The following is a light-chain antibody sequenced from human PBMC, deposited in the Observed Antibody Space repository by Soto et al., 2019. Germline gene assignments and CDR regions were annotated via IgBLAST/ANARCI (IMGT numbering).Light chain of an antibody. CDR2: KAS. J-gene: IGKJ1*01. CDR3: QQYSSHWT. V-gene: IGKV1-5*03. CDR1: QSVSSW. Sequence: DIKMTQSPSTISASVGDRVTITCRASQSVSSWLAWYQHKPGKAPKLLIYKASSLESGVPSRFSGSGFGTESTLTISSLKPDDLATYYCQQYSSHWTFGQGTKLDIK.